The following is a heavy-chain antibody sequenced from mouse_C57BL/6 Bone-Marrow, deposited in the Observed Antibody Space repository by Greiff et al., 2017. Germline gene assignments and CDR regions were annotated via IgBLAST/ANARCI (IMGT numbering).Heavy chain of an antibody. D-gene: IGHD1-1*01. CDR3: ARFITTVVAHWYFDV. Sequence: QVQLQQPGAELVKPGASVTLSCKASGYTFTSYWMHWVKQRPGQGLEWIGMIHPTSGSTNYNEKFTSKATLTVDKSSSPAYMQLSSLTSEDSAVYYCARFITTVVAHWYFDVWGTGTTVTVSS. V-gene: IGHV1-64*01. CDR2: IHPTSGST. CDR1: GYTFTSYW. J-gene: IGHJ1*03.